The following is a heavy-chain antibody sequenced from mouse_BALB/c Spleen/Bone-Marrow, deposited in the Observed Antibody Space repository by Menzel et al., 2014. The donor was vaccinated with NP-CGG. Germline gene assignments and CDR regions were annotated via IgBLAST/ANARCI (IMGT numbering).Heavy chain of an antibody. CDR2: ISYDGSS. Sequence: VQLQQSGPGLVKPSQSLSLTCSVTGYSITSDYYWNWIRQFPGNKLEWMGYISYDGSSIYTPSLKNRISITRDTSKNQFFLKLNSVTTEDTATYYCVRESTSTAAMDYWGQGTSVTVSS. V-gene: IGHV3-6*02. CDR3: VRESTSTAAMDY. D-gene: IGHD1-2*01. J-gene: IGHJ4*01. CDR1: GYSITSDYY.